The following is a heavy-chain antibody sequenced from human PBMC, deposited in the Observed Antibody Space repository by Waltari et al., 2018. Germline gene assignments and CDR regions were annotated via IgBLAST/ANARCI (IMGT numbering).Heavy chain of an antibody. V-gene: IGHV3-21*01. Sequence: EVQLVESGGGLVKPGGSLRLSCAASGFTFSSYSMNWVRQAPGKGLEWVSSISSSSSYIYYADSVKGRFTISRDNAKNSLYLQMNSLRAEDTAVYYCARDFQQLVYYGIDVWGQGTTVTVSS. CDR3: ARDFQQLVYYGIDV. D-gene: IGHD6-13*01. CDR2: ISSSSSYI. CDR1: GFTFSSYS. J-gene: IGHJ6*02.